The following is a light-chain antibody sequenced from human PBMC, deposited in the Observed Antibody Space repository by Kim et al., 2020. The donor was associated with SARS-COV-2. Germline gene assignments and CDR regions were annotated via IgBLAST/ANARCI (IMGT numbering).Light chain of an antibody. Sequence: EVVLTQSPATLSLSPGGRATLSCRASQSVKTYLAWYQQKPGQAPRLLMYDVSHRATGIPARFSGSGSGTDFTLTISNLEPEDFAVYYCQQRANWPYLTFGGGTKLEI. CDR2: DVS. V-gene: IGKV3-11*01. J-gene: IGKJ4*01. CDR1: QSVKTY. CDR3: QQRANWPYLT.